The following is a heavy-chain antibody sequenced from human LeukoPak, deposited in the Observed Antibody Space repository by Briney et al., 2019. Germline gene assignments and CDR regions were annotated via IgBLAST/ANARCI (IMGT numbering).Heavy chain of an antibody. J-gene: IGHJ4*02. CDR2: INWNGGST. CDR1: GFTFDDYG. CDR3: ARAQYCSGGSCYFDY. Sequence: GGSLRLSCAASGFTFDDYGMSWVRQAPGKGLEWVSGINWNGGSTGYADSVKGRFTISRDNAKNSLYLQMNSLRAEDTALYSCARAQYCSGGSCYFDYWGQGTLVTVSS. D-gene: IGHD2-15*01. V-gene: IGHV3-20*04.